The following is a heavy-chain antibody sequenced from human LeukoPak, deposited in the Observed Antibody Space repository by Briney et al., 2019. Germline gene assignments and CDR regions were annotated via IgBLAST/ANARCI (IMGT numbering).Heavy chain of an antibody. CDR3: ARVVVPAAIVPDYYYGMDV. V-gene: IGHV1-69*06. D-gene: IGHD2-2*01. CDR2: IIPIFGTA. CDR1: GGTFSSYA. J-gene: IGHJ6*04. Sequence: GASVKVSCKASGGTFSSYAISWVRQAPGQGLEWMGGIIPIFGTANYAQKFQGRVTITADKSTSTAYMELSSLRSEDTAVYYCARVVVPAAIVPDYYYGMDVWGKGTTVTVSS.